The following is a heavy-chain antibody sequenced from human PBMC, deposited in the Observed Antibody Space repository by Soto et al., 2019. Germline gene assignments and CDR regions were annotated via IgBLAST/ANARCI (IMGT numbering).Heavy chain of an antibody. D-gene: IGHD1-1*01. CDR1: GFSLSTSGVG. V-gene: IGHV2-5*02. J-gene: IGHJ2*01. CDR2: IYWDDDK. Sequence: QITVKESGPKLVKPSQTLTLTCAFSGFSLSTSGVGVGWVRQPPGKAPEWLALIYWDDDKRYRPSLKSRLSITKDTSKDQVVFTMTNMDPVDTPTYYCVHQDWNNNSYYFDLWGRGTLVTVSS. CDR3: VHQDWNNNSYYFDL.